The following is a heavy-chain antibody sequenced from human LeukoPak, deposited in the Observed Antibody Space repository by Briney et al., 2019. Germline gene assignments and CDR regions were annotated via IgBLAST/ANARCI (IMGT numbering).Heavy chain of an antibody. CDR3: ARDLNDFGGVDY. CDR2: INPNSGGT. V-gene: IGHV1-2*02. CDR1: GYTFTGYY. J-gene: IGHJ4*02. Sequence: ASVKVSCKASGYTFTGYYMHWVRQAPGQGLEWMGWINPNSGGTNYAQKFQGRVTMTRDTSISTAYMELSRLRSDDTAVYYCARDLNDFGGVDYWGQGTLVTVSS. D-gene: IGHD3-3*01.